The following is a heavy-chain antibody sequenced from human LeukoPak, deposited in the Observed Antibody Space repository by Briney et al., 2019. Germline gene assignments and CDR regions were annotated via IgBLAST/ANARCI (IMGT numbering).Heavy chain of an antibody. V-gene: IGHV4-34*01. CDR2: INHSGST. CDR3: ARDGTGLDY. Sequence: PSETLSLTCTVSGGSISSYYWNWIRQPPGKGLEWIGEINHSGSTNYNPSLKSRVTISVDTSKNQFSLKLSSVTAADTAVYYCARDGTGLDYWGQGTLVTVSS. J-gene: IGHJ4*02. D-gene: IGHD1-1*01. CDR1: GGSISSYY.